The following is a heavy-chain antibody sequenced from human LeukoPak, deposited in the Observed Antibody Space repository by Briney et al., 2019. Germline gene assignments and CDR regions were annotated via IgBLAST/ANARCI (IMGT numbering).Heavy chain of an antibody. J-gene: IGHJ4*02. CDR2: ISTSGGNI. V-gene: IGHV3-23*01. CDR3: AKRYDSSGYYYFDY. CDR1: GFIFSSYA. Sequence: PGGSLRLSCAASGFIFSSYAMGWVRQAPGKGLEWVSGISTSGGNIYYAECVKGRFTISRDNSKNMLYLQMNSLRAEDTAVYYCAKRYDSSGYYYFDYWGQGTLVTVSS. D-gene: IGHD3-22*01.